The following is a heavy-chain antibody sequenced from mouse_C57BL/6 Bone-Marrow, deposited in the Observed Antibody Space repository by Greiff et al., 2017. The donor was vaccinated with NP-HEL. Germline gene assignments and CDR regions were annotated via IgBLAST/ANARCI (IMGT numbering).Heavy chain of an antibody. CDR2: IYPGNSDT. J-gene: IGHJ3*01. CDR1: GYTFTSYW. CDR3: TKWAGDLGPFFFAY. V-gene: IGHV1-5*01. Sequence: EVQLQESGTVLARPGASVKMSCKTSGYTFTSYWMHWVKQRPGQGLEWIGAIYPGNSDTSYNQKFKGKAKLTAVTSASTAYMELSSLTNEDSAVYYCTKWAGDLGPFFFAYWGQGTLVTVSA. D-gene: IGHD1-3*01.